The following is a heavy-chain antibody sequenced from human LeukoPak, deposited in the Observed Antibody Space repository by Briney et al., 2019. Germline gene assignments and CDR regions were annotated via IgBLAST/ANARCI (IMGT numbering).Heavy chain of an antibody. Sequence: PGRSLRLSCAASGFTFSSYGMHWVRQAPGKGLEWVAVIWYDGSNKYYADFVKGRFTISRDNSKNTLYLKMNSLRAEGTAVYYCARDPRIYCSSTSCYAGILDYWGQGTLVTVSS. CDR3: ARDPRIYCSSTSCYAGILDY. CDR1: GFTFSSYG. J-gene: IGHJ4*02. D-gene: IGHD2-2*01. V-gene: IGHV3-33*01. CDR2: IWYDGSNK.